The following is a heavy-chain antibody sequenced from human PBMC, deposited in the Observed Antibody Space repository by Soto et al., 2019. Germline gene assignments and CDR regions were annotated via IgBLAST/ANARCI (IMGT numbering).Heavy chain of an antibody. CDR2: IYYSGST. D-gene: IGHD3-3*01. Sequence: PSETLSLTCTVSGGSISIGGYYWSWIRQHPGKGLEWIGYIYYSGSTYYNPSLKSRVTISVDTSKNQFSLKLSSVTAADTAVYYCARGRYDFWSGYYVDYWGQGTLVTVSS. J-gene: IGHJ4*02. CDR3: ARGRYDFWSGYYVDY. V-gene: IGHV4-31*03. CDR1: GGSISIGGYY.